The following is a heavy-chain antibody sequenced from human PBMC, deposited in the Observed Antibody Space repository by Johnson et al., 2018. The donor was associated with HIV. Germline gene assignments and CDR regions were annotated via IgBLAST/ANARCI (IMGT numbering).Heavy chain of an antibody. Sequence: VHLVESGGGVVKPGGSLRLSCRASGFPFSNAWMNWVRQAPGKGLEWVGRLKSRADGGKTDYAVSVKDRFTILRDDSKNTLYLQMSSLRTEDAGVYYCTTEGDAFDIWGQGTMVTVSS. CDR2: LKSRADGGKT. J-gene: IGHJ3*02. V-gene: IGHV3-15*01. CDR3: TTEGDAFDI. CDR1: GFPFSNAW.